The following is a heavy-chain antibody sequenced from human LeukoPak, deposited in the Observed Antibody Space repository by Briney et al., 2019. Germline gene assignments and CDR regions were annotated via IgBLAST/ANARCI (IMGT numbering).Heavy chain of an antibody. CDR2: ISSSGSTI. Sequence: GGSLRLSCAASGFTFSSYGMNWVRQAPGKGLEWVSYISSSGSTIYYADSVKGRFTISRDNAKNSLYLQMNSLRAEDTAVYYCARDREAYDFWSGYQKRSYYYYYMDVWGKGTTVTVSS. CDR1: GFTFSSYG. V-gene: IGHV3-48*03. D-gene: IGHD3-3*01. J-gene: IGHJ6*03. CDR3: ARDREAYDFWSGYQKRSYYYYYMDV.